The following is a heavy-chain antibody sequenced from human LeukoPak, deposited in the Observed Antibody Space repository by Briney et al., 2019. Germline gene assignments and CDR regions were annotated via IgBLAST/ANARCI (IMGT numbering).Heavy chain of an antibody. Sequence: GGSLRLSCAASGFTFSTYEMKWVRQAPGKGLEWVSYITGSGSPIYYADFVKGRFTISRDNAKNSLSLQMNSLRADDTAIYFCVTQSSSADYWGQGTLVTVSS. D-gene: IGHD6-6*01. J-gene: IGHJ4*02. CDR3: VTQSSSADY. CDR2: ITGSGSPI. CDR1: GFTFSTYE. V-gene: IGHV3-48*03.